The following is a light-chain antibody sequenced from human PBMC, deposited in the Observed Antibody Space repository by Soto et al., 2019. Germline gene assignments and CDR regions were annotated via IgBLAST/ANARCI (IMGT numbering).Light chain of an antibody. CDR2: DVS. CDR3: CSWTSSSTYV. Sequence: QSALIQPASVSGSPGQSITISCTGTSSDVGGYSSVSWYQQHPGNAPKLVIYDVSNRPSGVSNRFSGSKSGNTASLTISGLQAEDEADYYCCSWTSSSTYVFGTGTKVTVL. J-gene: IGLJ1*01. CDR1: SSDVGGYSS. V-gene: IGLV2-14*01.